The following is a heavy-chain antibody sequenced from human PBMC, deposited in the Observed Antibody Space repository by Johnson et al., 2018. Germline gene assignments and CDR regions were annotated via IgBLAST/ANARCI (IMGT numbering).Heavy chain of an antibody. D-gene: IGHD4-17*01. CDR3: ARADYGDYSGYVQH. V-gene: IGHV3-33*01. CDR2: IWSDGSNK. J-gene: IGHJ1*01. Sequence: QVQLVESGGGVVQPGRSLRLSCAASGFTFSSYGMHWVRQAPGKGLEWVAVIWSDGSNKYYADSVKGRFTIARDNSKNTLYLQRNSLSAEETAVYYCARADYGDYSGYVQHWGKGTLVTVSS. CDR1: GFTFSSYG.